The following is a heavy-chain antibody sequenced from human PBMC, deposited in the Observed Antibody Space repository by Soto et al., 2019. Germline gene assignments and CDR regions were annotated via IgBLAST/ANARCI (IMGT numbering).Heavy chain of an antibody. Sequence: ASVKVSCKASGYTFTSYAMHWVRQAPGQRLEWMGWINAGNGNTKYSQKFQGRVTITRDTSASTAYMELSSLRSEDTAVYYCASGYYYGSGSYYNEFGYWGQGTLVTVSS. CDR3: ASGYYYGSGSYYNEFGY. V-gene: IGHV1-3*01. D-gene: IGHD3-10*01. CDR1: GYTFTSYA. CDR2: INAGNGNT. J-gene: IGHJ4*02.